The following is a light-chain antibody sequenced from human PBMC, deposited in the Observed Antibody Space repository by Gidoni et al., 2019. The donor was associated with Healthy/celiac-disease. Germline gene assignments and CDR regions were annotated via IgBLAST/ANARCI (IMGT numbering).Light chain of an antibody. CDR1: QSVSSSY. Sequence: EKVLTQSPGTLSLSPGERATLPCRASQSVSSSYLAWYQQKPGQAPRLLIYGASSRAAGIPAWFGSSGSATVSTLTSSLLAPDDAAVYYWQQYSRSPWTFGQGTKVEIK. V-gene: IGKV3-20*01. CDR2: GAS. CDR3: QQYSRSPWT. J-gene: IGKJ1*01.